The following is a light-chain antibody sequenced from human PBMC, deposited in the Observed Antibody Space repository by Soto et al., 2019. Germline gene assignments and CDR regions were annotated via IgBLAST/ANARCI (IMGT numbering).Light chain of an antibody. J-gene: IGLJ2*01. Sequence: QSALTQPASVSGSPGQSITISCTGTSGDVGGYYYVSWYQQVPGTAPKAMIYEVSSRPSGVSNRFSGSKSGNTASLTISGLQAEDEAYYYCSSYTTSTSFILFGGGTKVTVL. CDR3: SSYTTSTSFIL. V-gene: IGLV2-14*01. CDR1: SGDVGGYYY. CDR2: EVS.